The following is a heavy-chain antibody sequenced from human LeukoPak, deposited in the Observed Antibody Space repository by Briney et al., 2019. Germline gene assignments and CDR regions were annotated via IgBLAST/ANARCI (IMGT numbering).Heavy chain of an antibody. J-gene: IGHJ3*02. D-gene: IGHD3-22*01. CDR2: IYHSGST. Sequence: PSETLSLTCAVSGDSISSRNWWSWVRQPPGKGLEWIGEIYHSGSTNYNPSLKSRVTISVDKSKNQISLKVTSVTAADTAMYYCARGEMIVVLRRSDSFDIWGQGTMVTVSS. CDR1: GDSISSRNW. V-gene: IGHV4-4*02. CDR3: ARGEMIVVLRRSDSFDI.